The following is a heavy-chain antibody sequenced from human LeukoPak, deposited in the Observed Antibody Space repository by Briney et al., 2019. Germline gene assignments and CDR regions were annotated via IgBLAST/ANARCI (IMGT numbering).Heavy chain of an antibody. D-gene: IGHD3-3*01. CDR2: IKSKTDGGTT. V-gene: IGHV3-15*01. CDR3: TTLNAGYYDFWSGYENLDY. CDR1: GFTFSSYG. J-gene: IGHJ4*02. Sequence: GGSLRLSCAASGFTFSSYGMHWVRQAPGKGLEWVGRIKSKTDGGTTDYAAPVKGRFTISRDDSKNTLYLQMNSLKTEDTAVYYCTTLNAGYYDFWSGYENLDYWGQGTLVTVSS.